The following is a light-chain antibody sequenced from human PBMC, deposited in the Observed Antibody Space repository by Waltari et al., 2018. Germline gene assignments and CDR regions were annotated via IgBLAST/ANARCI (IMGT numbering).Light chain of an antibody. V-gene: IGLV1-51*01. CDR3: ASWDTSLTTYVI. CDR1: SSNIGNNF. CDR2: DTD. Sequence: QSVLTQPPSVSAAPGQKVSISCSGSSSNIGNNFLSWYQQLPGTAPKLLIYDTDKRPSGIPDRFSGSKSGTSATLGITGLQTGDEADYYCASWDTSLTTYVIFGGGTTLTVL. J-gene: IGLJ2*01.